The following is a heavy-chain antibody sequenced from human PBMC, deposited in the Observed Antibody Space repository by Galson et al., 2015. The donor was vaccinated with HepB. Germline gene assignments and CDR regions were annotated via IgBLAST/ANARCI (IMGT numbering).Heavy chain of an antibody. CDR2: IYPGDSDT. J-gene: IGHJ4*02. CDR1: GYSFTTYW. Sequence: QSGAEVKKPGESLKISCKGSGYSFTTYWIGWVRQMPGKGLEWMGIIYPGDSDTRYSPSFQGRVTISVDKALSTAYLQWSSLKASDTAMYYCARRGKPGYSSGWYNYWGQGTLVTVSS. D-gene: IGHD6-19*01. CDR3: ARRGKPGYSSGWYNY. V-gene: IGHV5-51*01.